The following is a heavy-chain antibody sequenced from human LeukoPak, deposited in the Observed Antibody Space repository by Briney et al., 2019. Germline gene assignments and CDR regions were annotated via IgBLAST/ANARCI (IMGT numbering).Heavy chain of an antibody. J-gene: IGHJ4*02. V-gene: IGHV1-46*01. CDR3: ARDPTFGGVIELDY. Sequence: GASVKVSCKASGYTFTSYYMHWVRQAPGQGLEWMGIINPSGGSTSYAQKFQGRVTMTRDTSTSTVYMELRSPRSDDTAVYYCARDPTFGGVIELDYWGQGTLVTVSS. D-gene: IGHD3-16*02. CDR1: GYTFTSYY. CDR2: INPSGGST.